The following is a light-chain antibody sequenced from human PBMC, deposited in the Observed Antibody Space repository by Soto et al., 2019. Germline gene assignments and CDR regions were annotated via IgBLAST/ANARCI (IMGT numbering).Light chain of an antibody. J-gene: IGKJ1*01. V-gene: IGKV1-5*03. CDR2: EAS. CDR1: QNINNW. Sequence: IQMTQSPSTLSASVGDRVTITCRASQNINNWLAWYQQKPGKAPNILIYEASSLESGVPSRFGGSRSGTEVTLTISSWQPEEFATDDCQQYNSYSWTVGQGTELDI. CDR3: QQYNSYSWT.